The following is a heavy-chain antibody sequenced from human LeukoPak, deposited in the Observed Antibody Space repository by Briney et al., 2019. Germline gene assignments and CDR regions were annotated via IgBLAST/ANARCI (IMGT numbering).Heavy chain of an antibody. CDR2: INPNSGGT. CDR1: GYTFTGYY. Sequence: ASVKVSCKASGYTFTGYYMHWVRQAPGQGLEWMGRINPNSGGTNYAQKFQGRVTMTRDTSISTAYMGLSRLRSDDTAVYYCASEKLYCGGDCYPTPFDYWGQGTLVTVSS. CDR3: ASEKLYCGGDCYPTPFDY. J-gene: IGHJ4*02. V-gene: IGHV1-2*06. D-gene: IGHD2-21*02.